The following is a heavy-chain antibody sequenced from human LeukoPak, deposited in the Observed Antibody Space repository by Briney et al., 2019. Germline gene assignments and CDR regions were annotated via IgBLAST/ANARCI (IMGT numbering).Heavy chain of an antibody. Sequence: GESLKISCKGSGYSFTSYWIAWVRQMPGKGLEWMGIIYPGDSDARYSPSFQGQVTISADKSISTAYLQWSSLKASDTAMYYCARLLKISGRPYFEYWGQGTLVTVSS. CDR3: ARLLKISGRPYFEY. V-gene: IGHV5-51*01. CDR1: GYSFTSYW. D-gene: IGHD6-19*01. CDR2: IYPGDSDA. J-gene: IGHJ4*02.